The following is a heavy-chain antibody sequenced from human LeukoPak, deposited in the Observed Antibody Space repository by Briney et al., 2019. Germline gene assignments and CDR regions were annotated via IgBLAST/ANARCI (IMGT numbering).Heavy chain of an antibody. J-gene: IGHJ4*02. CDR1: GFTFSSYE. Sequence: GGSLRLSCAASGFTFSSYEMNWVRQAPGKGLEWVSYISSSGSTIYYADSVKGRFTISRDNAKNSLYLQMNSLRAEDTAVYYCARDRPLRGFKLGYWGQGTLVTVSS. CDR3: ARDRPLRGFKLGY. D-gene: IGHD5-12*01. V-gene: IGHV3-48*03. CDR2: ISSSGSTI.